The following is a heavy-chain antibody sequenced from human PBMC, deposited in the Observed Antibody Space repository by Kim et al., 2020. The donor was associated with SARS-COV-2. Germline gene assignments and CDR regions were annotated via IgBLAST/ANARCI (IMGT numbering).Heavy chain of an antibody. V-gene: IGHV3-23*03. CDR3: AKDRDYGSGSYFYYYGMDV. J-gene: IGHJ6*02. Sequence: GRFTISRDNAKNTLYLQMNRLRAEDTAVYYCAKDRDYGSGSYFYYYGMDVWGQGTTVTVSS. D-gene: IGHD3-10*01.